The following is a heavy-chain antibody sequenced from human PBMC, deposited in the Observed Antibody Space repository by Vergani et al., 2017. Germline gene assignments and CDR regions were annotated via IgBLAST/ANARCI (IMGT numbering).Heavy chain of an antibody. CDR3: ARGPSTTYYDILTGYYTPYYFDY. CDR1: GFTFSSYA. Sequence: QVQLVESGGGVVQPGRSLRLSCAASGFTFSSYAMHWVRQAPGKGLEWVAVISYDGSNKYYADSVKGRFTISRDNSKNTLYLQMNSLRAEDPAVYYCARGPSTTYYDILTGYYTPYYFDYWGQGTLVTVSS. V-gene: IGHV3-30-3*01. D-gene: IGHD3-9*01. J-gene: IGHJ4*02. CDR2: ISYDGSNK.